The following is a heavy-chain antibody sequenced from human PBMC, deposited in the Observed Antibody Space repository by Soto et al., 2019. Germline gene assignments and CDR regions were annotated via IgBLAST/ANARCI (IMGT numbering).Heavy chain of an antibody. Sequence: SVKVSCKASGGTFSSYAISWVRQAPGQGLEWMGGIIPIVGTANYAQKFQGRVTMTGDASTSTVYMELSSLRSEDTAVYYCAILSVVGSSDNWFDPWGQGTLVTVSS. D-gene: IGHD6-6*01. CDR2: IIPIVGTA. CDR3: AILSVVGSSDNWFDP. J-gene: IGHJ5*02. CDR1: GGTFSSYA. V-gene: IGHV1-69*13.